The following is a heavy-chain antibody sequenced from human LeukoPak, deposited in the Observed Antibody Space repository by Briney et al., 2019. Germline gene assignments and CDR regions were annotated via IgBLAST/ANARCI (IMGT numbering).Heavy chain of an antibody. V-gene: IGHV3-53*01. CDR1: GFTVSSNY. J-gene: IGHJ4*02. D-gene: IGHD5-12*01. CDR3: ARNSGYDLPFDY. Sequence: GGSLRLSCAASGFTVSSNYMSWVRQAPGKGLEWVSVIYSGGSTYYADSVKGRFTISRDNSKNTLSLQMNSLRAEDTAVYYCARNSGYDLPFDYWGQGTLVTVSS. CDR2: IYSGGST.